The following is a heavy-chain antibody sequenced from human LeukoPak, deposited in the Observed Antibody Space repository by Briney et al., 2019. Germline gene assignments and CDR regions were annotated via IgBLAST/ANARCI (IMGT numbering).Heavy chain of an antibody. CDR2: IYYSGST. V-gene: IGHV4-59*01. D-gene: IGHD5-18*01. CDR3: ARAGQIWLLNWFDP. CDR1: GGSISSYY. Sequence: SETLSLTCTVSGGSISSYYWSWIRQPPGKGLEWIGYIYYSGSTNYNPALKKGGSRSVDTSKNQFSLKLSSVTAADTAVYYCARAGQIWLLNWFDPWGQGTLVTVSS. J-gene: IGHJ5*02.